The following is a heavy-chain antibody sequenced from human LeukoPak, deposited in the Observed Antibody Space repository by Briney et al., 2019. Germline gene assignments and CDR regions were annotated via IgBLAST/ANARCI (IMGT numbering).Heavy chain of an antibody. Sequence: ASVKVSCKASGYTFTSYYMHWVRQAPGQGLEWMGIINPSGGSTSYAQKFQGRVTMTRDTSTSTVYMELSSLRSEDTAVYYCARGSSSWFAGNWFDPWGQGTLVTVSS. CDR2: INPSGGST. V-gene: IGHV1-46*01. D-gene: IGHD6-13*01. J-gene: IGHJ5*02. CDR1: GYTFTSYY. CDR3: ARGSSSWFAGNWFDP.